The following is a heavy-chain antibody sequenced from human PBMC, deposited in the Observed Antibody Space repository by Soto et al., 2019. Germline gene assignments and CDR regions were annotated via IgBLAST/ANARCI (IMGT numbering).Heavy chain of an antibody. Sequence: SETLSLTCAVYGGSFSGYYWSWIRQPPGKGLEWIGSIYYSGSTYNNPSLKSRVTISVDTSKNQFSLKLSSVTAADTAVYYCARVKCRDCEFDYWGQGTLGTVSS. CDR1: GGSFSGYY. CDR3: ARVKCRDCEFDY. V-gene: IGHV4-34*01. CDR2: IYYSGST. J-gene: IGHJ4*02. D-gene: IGHD2-21*02.